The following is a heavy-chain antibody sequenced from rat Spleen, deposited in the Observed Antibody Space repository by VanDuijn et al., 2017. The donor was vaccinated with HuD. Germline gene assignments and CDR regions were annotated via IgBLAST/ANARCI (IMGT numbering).Heavy chain of an antibody. CDR1: GFSLTSYH. V-gene: IGHV2-43*01. J-gene: IGHJ2*01. D-gene: IGHD3-1*01. CDR3: TIHPRY. CDR2: IWTGGST. Sequence: QVQLKESGPGLVQPSQPLSLTCTVSGFSLTSYHISWVRQPPGKGLEWMGVIWTGGSTAYNSLLISRLSISRDTSKNQVFLKMNSLQTDDTGTYYCTIHPRYWGQGVMVTVSS.